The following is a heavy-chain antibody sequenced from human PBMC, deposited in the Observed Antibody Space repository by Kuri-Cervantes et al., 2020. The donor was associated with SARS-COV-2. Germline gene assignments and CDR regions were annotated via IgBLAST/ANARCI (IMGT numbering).Heavy chain of an antibody. V-gene: IGHV3-30*02. CDR3: AKPEERWLQIVDAFDI. CDR1: GFTFSSYG. D-gene: IGHD5-24*01. CDR2: IRYDGSNK. J-gene: IGHJ3*02. Sequence: GESLKISCAASGFTFSSYGMHWVRQAPGKGLEWVAFIRYDGSNKYYADSVKGRFTISRDNSKNTLYLQMNSLRAEDTAVYYCAKPEERWLQIVDAFDIWGQGTMVTVSS.